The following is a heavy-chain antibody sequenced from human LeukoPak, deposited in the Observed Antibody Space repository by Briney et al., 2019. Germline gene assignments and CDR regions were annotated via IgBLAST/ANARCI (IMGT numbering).Heavy chain of an antibody. CDR1: GFNFANHA. D-gene: IGHD4-17*01. Sequence: GGSLRLSCAASGFNFANHAMTWVRQAPGKGLEWVSYITSSSRTIYYADSVKGRFTISRDYAKNSLYLQMNSLRAEDTAVYYCARGVYGDYSFDYWGQGTLVTVSS. V-gene: IGHV3-48*01. CDR2: ITSSSRTI. CDR3: ARGVYGDYSFDY. J-gene: IGHJ4*02.